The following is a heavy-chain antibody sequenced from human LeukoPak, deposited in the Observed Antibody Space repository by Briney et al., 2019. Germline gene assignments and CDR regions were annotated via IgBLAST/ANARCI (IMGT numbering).Heavy chain of an antibody. V-gene: IGHV3-9*01. Sequence: GGSLRLSCAASGFTFEDYAIYWVRPTTGHCLESVLGFNWKSGSIGYADSVKGRFTISRDNAKNTLYLQMNSLRAEDTAVYYCARDDVDYSNYEDYYYYMDVWGKGTTVTVSS. J-gene: IGHJ6*03. CDR2: FNWKSGSI. D-gene: IGHD4-11*01. CDR1: GFTFEDYA. CDR3: ARDDVDYSNYEDYYYYMDV.